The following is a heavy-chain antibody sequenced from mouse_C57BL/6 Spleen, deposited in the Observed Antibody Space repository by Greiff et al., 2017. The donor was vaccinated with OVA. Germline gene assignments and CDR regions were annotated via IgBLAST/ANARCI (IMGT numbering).Heavy chain of an antibody. CDR2: IHPNSGST. D-gene: IGHD1-3*01. J-gene: IGHJ3*01. CDR1: GYTFTSYW. Sequence: QVQLQQSGAELVKPGASVKLSCKASGYTFTSYWMHWVKQRPGQGLEWIGMIHPNSGSTNYNEKFKSKATLTVDKSSSTAYMQLSSLTSKDSAVYDCSREITGFAYWGQGTLVTVSA. CDR3: SREITGFAY. V-gene: IGHV1-64*01.